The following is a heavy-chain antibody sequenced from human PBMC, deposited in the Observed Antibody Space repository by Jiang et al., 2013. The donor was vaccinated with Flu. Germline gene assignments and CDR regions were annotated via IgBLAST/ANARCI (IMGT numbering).Heavy chain of an antibody. V-gene: IGHV1-69*01. D-gene: IGHD2-2*01. CDR2: IIPIFGTA. CDR1: GGTFSSYA. Sequence: EVKKPGSSVKVSCKASGGTFSSYAISWVRQAPGQGLEWMGGIIPIFGTANYAQKFQGRVTITADESTSTAYMELSSLRSEDTAVYYCARGPRRYCSSTSCRYYYYYYMDVWGKGTTVTVSS. CDR3: ARGPRRYCSSTSCRYYYYYYMDV. J-gene: IGHJ6*03.